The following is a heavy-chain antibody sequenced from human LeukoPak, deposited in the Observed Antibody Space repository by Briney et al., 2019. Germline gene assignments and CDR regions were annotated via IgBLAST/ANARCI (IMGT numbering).Heavy chain of an antibody. CDR1: GFTFSSYG. V-gene: IGHV3-33*01. CDR2: IWYDGSNK. Sequence: GGSLRLSCAASGFTFSSYGMHWVRQAPGKGLEWVAVIWYDGSNKYYADSVKGRFTISRDNSKNTLYLQMNSLRAEDTAVYYCARGRLLWFGESFDYWGQGTLVTVSS. D-gene: IGHD3-10*01. J-gene: IGHJ4*02. CDR3: ARGRLLWFGESFDY.